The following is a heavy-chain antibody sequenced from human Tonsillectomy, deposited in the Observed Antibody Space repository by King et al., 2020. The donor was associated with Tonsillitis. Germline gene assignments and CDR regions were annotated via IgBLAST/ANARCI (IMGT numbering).Heavy chain of an antibody. CDR2: ISYDGNNK. Sequence: HVQLVESGGGVVQPGTSLRLSCAASGFTFSNYAMNWVRQAPGKGLEWVAVISYDGNNKYYADSVKGRFTISRDNSKSTLYLQMNSLRPEDTALFYCVREYGMGYGDYGWFDPWGQGTLVIVSS. V-gene: IGHV3-30*01. D-gene: IGHD4-17*01. CDR1: GFTFSNYA. CDR3: VREYGMGYGDYGWFDP. J-gene: IGHJ5*02.